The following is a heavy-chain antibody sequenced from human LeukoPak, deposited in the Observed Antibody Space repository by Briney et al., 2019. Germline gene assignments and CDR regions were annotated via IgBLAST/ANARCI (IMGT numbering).Heavy chain of an antibody. CDR3: AKMSVWAHYYFDY. CDR2: ISGSGGNT. Sequence: GGSLRLSCAASGFTFSGYAMSWVRQPPGKGLEWVSVISGSGGNTYYADSVKGRFTISRDNSKNTLYLQMNSLRAEDTAVYHCAKMSVWAHYYFDYWGQGTLITVSS. V-gene: IGHV3-23*01. D-gene: IGHD3-16*01. J-gene: IGHJ4*02. CDR1: GFTFSGYA.